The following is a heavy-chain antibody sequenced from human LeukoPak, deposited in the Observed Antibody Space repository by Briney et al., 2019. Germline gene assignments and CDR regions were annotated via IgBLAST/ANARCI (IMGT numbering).Heavy chain of an antibody. Sequence: SETLSLTCTVSGGSISSYYWSWIRQPPGKGLEWIGYIYYSGSTNYNPSLKSRVTISVDTSKNQFSLKLSSVTAADTAVYYCARGAEGYYYYGMDVWGRGTTVTVSS. CDR3: ARGAEGYYYYGMDV. D-gene: IGHD1-26*01. J-gene: IGHJ6*02. V-gene: IGHV4-59*01. CDR1: GGSISSYY. CDR2: IYYSGST.